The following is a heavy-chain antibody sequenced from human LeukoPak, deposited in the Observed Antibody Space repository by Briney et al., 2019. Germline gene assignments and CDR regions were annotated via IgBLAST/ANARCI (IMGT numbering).Heavy chain of an antibody. CDR1: GFSFSLYA. CDR3: SRRGAGSGGLDY. D-gene: IGHD6-19*01. Sequence: GGSLRLSCAASGFSFSLYAMNWVRQAPGKGLEWVSTIIETGASPYYADSVRGRFTVSRDSSKNMFYLQMNSLRAEDTAIYYCSRRGAGSGGLDYWGQGTLVTVSS. V-gene: IGHV3-23*01. CDR2: IIETGASP. J-gene: IGHJ4*02.